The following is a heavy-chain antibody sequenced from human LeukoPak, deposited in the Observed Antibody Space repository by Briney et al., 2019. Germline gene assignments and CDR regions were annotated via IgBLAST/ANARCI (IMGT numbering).Heavy chain of an antibody. J-gene: IGHJ4*02. CDR1: GFTFSNYA. Sequence: GGSLRLSCAASGFTFSNYAMTWVRQAPGKGLEWVSTVVGGGATFYADSVKGRFTISRDNSKNTLYLQMNSLRGDDTAVYYCAKDRYSGYGAGGCYFDYWGQGTLVTVSS. CDR3: AKDRYSGYGAGGCYFDY. D-gene: IGHD5-12*01. CDR2: VVGGGAT. V-gene: IGHV3-23*01.